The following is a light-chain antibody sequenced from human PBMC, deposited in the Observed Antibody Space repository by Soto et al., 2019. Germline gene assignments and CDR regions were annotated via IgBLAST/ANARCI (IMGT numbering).Light chain of an antibody. V-gene: IGKV3-20*01. J-gene: IGKJ1*01. CDR2: DAS. CDR1: QSVSSSY. CDR3: KQYGSSGK. Sequence: EIVLTHSPGTLSLSPGEIATLSCRAIQSVSSSYLAWYQQKPGQAPRLLIYDASNRATGIPARFSGSGSGKDFTLTISSLEPEDFAVYYCKQYGSSGKFGQGTKVDIK.